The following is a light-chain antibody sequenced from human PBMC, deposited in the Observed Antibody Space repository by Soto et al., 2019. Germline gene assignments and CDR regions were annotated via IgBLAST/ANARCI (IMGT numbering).Light chain of an antibody. Sequence: DIQMTQSPSPPSASVGDRVTITCRASESISTWLAWYQQKPGKAPKLLIYGASSLESGVPPRFSGDGSGTEFTLTISSLQRDDFGIYYCQQYSRLWSFGQGTKVDIK. CDR3: QQYSRLWS. CDR1: ESISTW. J-gene: IGKJ1*01. V-gene: IGKV1-5*03. CDR2: GAS.